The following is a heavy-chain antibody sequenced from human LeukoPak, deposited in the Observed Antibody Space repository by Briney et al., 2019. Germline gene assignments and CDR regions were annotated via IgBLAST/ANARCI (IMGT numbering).Heavy chain of an antibody. V-gene: IGHV4-34*01. CDR3: ARDRYGSSYRFDP. CDR2: INHSGST. D-gene: IGHD6-13*01. J-gene: IGHJ5*02. CDR1: GGSFSGYY. Sequence: PSETLSLTCAVYGGSFSGYYWSWIRQPPGKGLEWIGEINHSGSTNYNPSLKSRVTISVDTSKNQFSLKLSSVTAADTAVYYCARDRYGSSYRFDPWGQGTLVTVSS.